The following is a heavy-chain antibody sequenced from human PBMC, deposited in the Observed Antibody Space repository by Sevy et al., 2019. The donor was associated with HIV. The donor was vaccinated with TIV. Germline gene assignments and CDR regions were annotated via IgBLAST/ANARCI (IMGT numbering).Heavy chain of an antibody. D-gene: IGHD3-3*01. Sequence: GGSLRLSCAASGFTFSSYGMHWVHQAPGKGLEWVAVISYDGSNKYYADSVKGRFTISRDNSKNTLYLQMNDLRAEDTAVYYCAKDGRYDFWSGYSYYFDHWGQGTLVTVSS. CDR3: AKDGRYDFWSGYSYYFDH. J-gene: IGHJ4*02. V-gene: IGHV3-30*18. CDR2: ISYDGSNK. CDR1: GFTFSSYG.